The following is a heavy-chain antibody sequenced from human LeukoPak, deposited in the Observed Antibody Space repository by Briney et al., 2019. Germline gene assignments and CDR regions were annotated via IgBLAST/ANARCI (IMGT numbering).Heavy chain of an antibody. CDR1: GGSISGYY. CDR3: ARRYGDCRGGSCPYFEY. D-gene: IGHD2-15*01. J-gene: IGHJ4*02. Sequence: SETLSLTCTVSGGSISGYYWSWVRQPPGKGLEWIGEINHSGGTTYNPSLKSRVTTSVDTSNNQFSLNLYSATAADTAVYYCARRYGDCRGGSCPYFEYWGQGILVTVSS. V-gene: IGHV4-34*01. CDR2: INHSGGT.